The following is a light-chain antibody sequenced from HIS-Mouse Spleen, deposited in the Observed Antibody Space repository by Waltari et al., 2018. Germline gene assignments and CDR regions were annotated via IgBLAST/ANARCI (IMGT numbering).Light chain of an antibody. J-gene: IGKJ5*01. Sequence: DIQMPLSPSSLSASVGDRVTITCQASQDISNYLNWYQQKPGKAPKLLIYDASNLETGVPSRFSGSGSGTDFTFTISSLQPEDIATYYCQQYDNLPTFGQGTRLEIK. CDR1: QDISNY. CDR2: DAS. V-gene: IGKV1-33*01. CDR3: QQYDNLPT.